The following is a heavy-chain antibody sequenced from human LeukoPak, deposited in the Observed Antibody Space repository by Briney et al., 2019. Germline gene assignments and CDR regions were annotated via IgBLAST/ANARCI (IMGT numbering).Heavy chain of an antibody. CDR2: MNPNSGNT. J-gene: IGHJ6*03. CDR1: GYTFTSYD. CDR3: ARVRRGVGGNSPGGYYYYYYMDV. V-gene: IGHV1-8*01. D-gene: IGHD4-23*01. Sequence: ASVKVSCKASGYTFTSYDINWVRQATGQGLEWMGWMNPNSGNTGYAQKFQGRVTMTRNTSISTAYMELSSLRSEDTAVYYCARVRRGVGGNSPGGYYYYYYMDVWGKGTTVTISS.